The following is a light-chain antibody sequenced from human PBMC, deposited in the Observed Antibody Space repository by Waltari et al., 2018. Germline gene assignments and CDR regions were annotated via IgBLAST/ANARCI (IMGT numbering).Light chain of an antibody. CDR3: QQYNSHPYN. Sequence: DIQMNQSPSTLSASVGDRVTITCRASQNINTWLAWSQQKPGKAPKLLIYRASSLESGVPSRFSGSGSGTEFTLTISSLQPDDFATYYCQQYNSHPYNFGQGTKLEIK. J-gene: IGKJ2*01. CDR1: QNINTW. V-gene: IGKV1-5*03. CDR2: RAS.